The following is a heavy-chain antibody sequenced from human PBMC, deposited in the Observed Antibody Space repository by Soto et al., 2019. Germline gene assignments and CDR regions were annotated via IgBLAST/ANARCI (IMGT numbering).Heavy chain of an antibody. CDR3: AKDGTKIYLYYDILTGLPSTVYPKV. CDR1: GFTFSSYG. V-gene: IGHV3-30*18. D-gene: IGHD3-9*01. Sequence: GGSLRLSCAASGFTFSSYGMHWVRQAPGKGLEWVAVISYDGSNKYYADSVKGRFTISRDNSKNTLYLQMNSLRAEDTAVYYCAKDGTKIYLYYDILTGLPSTVYPKVWGQGTLVTVSS. J-gene: IGHJ4*02. CDR2: ISYDGSNK.